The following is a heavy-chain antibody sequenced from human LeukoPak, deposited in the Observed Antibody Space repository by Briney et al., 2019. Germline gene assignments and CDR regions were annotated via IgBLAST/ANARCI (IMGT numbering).Heavy chain of an antibody. D-gene: IGHD4-17*01. CDR3: ARSRDYGTDYYFDY. CDR2: IYPGDSDT. CDR1: GYTFTSYW. Sequence: GESLKISCKGSGYTFTSYWLGWVRQMPGKGLEWMGIIYPGDSDTRYSPSFQGQVTISADKSISTAFLQWSSLKASGTAMYYCARSRDYGTDYYFDYWGQGTLVTVSS. J-gene: IGHJ4*02. V-gene: IGHV5-51*01.